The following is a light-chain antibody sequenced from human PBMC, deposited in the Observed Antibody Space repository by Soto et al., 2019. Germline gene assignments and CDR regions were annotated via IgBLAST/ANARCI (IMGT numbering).Light chain of an antibody. J-gene: IGKJ1*01. V-gene: IGKV1-39*01. CDR3: QQSYSSPQT. CDR2: TAF. Sequence: DIQMTQSPSSLSASVGDRVTNACRASQTISSYLNWYQQKPGRAPKLLIYTAFSLQSGVPSRFSGGGSGTDFTLTISSLQPEDFATYYCQQSYSSPQTFGHGTKVEIK. CDR1: QTISSY.